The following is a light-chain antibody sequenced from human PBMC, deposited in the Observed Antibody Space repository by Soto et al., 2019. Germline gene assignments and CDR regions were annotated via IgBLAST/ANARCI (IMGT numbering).Light chain of an antibody. CDR2: DVS. CDR1: SSDVGAYNY. J-gene: IGLJ2*01. Sequence: QSALTQPASVSGSPGQSITISRTGTSSDVGAYNYVSWYQQHPGKAPKLMICDVSDRPSGVSNRFSGSKSGNTASLTISGLQAEDEADYYCSSYTSSRTVVFGGGTKLTVL. V-gene: IGLV2-14*03. CDR3: SSYTSSRTVV.